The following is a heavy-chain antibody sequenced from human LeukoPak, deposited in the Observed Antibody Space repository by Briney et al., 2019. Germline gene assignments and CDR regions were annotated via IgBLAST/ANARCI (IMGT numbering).Heavy chain of an antibody. V-gene: IGHV3-30*18. J-gene: IGHJ6*03. CDR2: VSYDGSNK. Sequence: GGSLRLSCAASGFTFSNYGMHWVRQAPGKGLEWVAVVSYDGSNKYYADSVKGRFTISRHNSKNTLFLQMNSLRAEDTALYYCAKYPGGFTGIVNYYHMDLWGKGPTVTVSS. CDR3: AKYPGGFTGIVNYYHMDL. CDR1: GFTFSNYG. D-gene: IGHD1-26*01.